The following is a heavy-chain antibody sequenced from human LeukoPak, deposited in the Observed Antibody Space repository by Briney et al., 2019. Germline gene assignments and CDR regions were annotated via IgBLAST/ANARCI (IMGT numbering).Heavy chain of an antibody. J-gene: IGHJ4*02. V-gene: IGHV3-74*01. Sequence: GGSLRLSCAASGFTFSSYWMHWVRQAPGKGLGWVSRINSDVSSTSYADSVKGRFTISRDNAKNTLYLQMNSLRAEDTAVYYCANLNYYDSSGYYNYWGQGALVTVSS. CDR3: ANLNYYDSSGYYNY. CDR2: INSDVSST. D-gene: IGHD3-22*01. CDR1: GFTFSSYW.